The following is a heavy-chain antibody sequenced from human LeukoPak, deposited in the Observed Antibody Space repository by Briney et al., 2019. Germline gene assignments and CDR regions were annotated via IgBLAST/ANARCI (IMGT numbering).Heavy chain of an antibody. V-gene: IGHV1-46*02. CDR2: INPTGGST. CDR1: EYSLNELS. D-gene: IGHD6-6*01. J-gene: IGHJ4*02. CDR3: ARTAARRFDY. Sequence: ASVKVSCKVSEYSLNELSMHWVRQAPGQGLEWMGIINPTGGSTTYAQKFQGRVTMTRDTSTSTVYMELSSLRSDDTAVYYCARTAARRFDYWGQGTLVTVSS.